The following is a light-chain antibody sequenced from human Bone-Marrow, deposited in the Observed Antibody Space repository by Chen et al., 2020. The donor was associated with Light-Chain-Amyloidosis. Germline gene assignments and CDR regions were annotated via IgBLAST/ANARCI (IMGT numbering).Light chain of an antibody. J-gene: IGKJ5*01. Sequence: DIQMTQSPSSVSAVVGDRVTITCRASQSIRSYLNWYQQKPGKAPKVLISAASSLQSGVPGRFTGSGSGTDFTLTITNLEPDDFAVYYCQQRSSWPTFGQGTRLEI. V-gene: IGKV1-39*01. CDR3: QQRSSWPT. CDR1: QSIRSY. CDR2: AAS.